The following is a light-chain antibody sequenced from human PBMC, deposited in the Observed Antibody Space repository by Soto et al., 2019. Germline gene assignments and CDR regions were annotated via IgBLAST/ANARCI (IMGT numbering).Light chain of an antibody. Sequence: DIQLTQSPSFLSASVGDRVTITCRASQGISSYLAWYQQKPGKAPKLLIYAASTLQSGVPSRFSGSGSGTEFTLPIRSLQPEVFATYYCQQLNSYPRTFGQGTKVEIK. V-gene: IGKV1-9*01. CDR1: QGISSY. CDR3: QQLNSYPRT. J-gene: IGKJ1*01. CDR2: AAS.